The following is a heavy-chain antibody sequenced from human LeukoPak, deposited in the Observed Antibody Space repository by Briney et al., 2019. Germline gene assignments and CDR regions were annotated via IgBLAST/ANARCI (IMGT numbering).Heavy chain of an antibody. CDR1: GGSFSGYY. D-gene: IGHD2-2*01. CDR3: ARGRKKLTSYCSSTSCYAPFDY. Sequence: PSETLSLTCAVYGGSFSGYYWSWIRQPPGKGLEWIGEINHSGSTNYNPSLKSRVTISVDTPKNQFSLKLSSVTAADTAVYYCARGRKKLTSYCSSTSCYAPFDYWGQGTLVTVSS. J-gene: IGHJ4*02. V-gene: IGHV4-34*01. CDR2: INHSGST.